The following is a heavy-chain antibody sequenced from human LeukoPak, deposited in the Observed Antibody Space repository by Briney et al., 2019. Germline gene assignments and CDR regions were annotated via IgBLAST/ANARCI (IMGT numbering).Heavy chain of an antibody. CDR3: ARDRGSGSYGIFDY. D-gene: IGHD3-10*01. Sequence: PGGSLRLSCAASGFTFSSYSMNWVRQAPGKGLEWVSSICSSSSDIYYADSVRGRFTTSRDNAKNSLYLQMNSLRAEETAVYYCARDRGSGSYGIFDYWGQGTLVTVSS. V-gene: IGHV3-21*01. CDR1: GFTFSSYS. J-gene: IGHJ4*02. CDR2: ICSSSSDI.